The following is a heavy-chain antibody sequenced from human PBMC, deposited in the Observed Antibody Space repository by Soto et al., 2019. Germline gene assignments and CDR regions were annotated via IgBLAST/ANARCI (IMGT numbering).Heavy chain of an antibody. CDR1: GFTFSSYW. D-gene: IGHD3-3*01. Sequence: HPGGSLRLSCAASGFTFSSYWMHWVRQAPGKGLVWVSRINSDGSSTSYADSVKGRFTISRDNAKNTLYLQMNSLRAEDTAVYYCARLYYDFWSGYYYYYYGMDVWGQGTTVTVSS. V-gene: IGHV3-74*01. CDR2: INSDGSST. CDR3: ARLYYDFWSGYYYYYYGMDV. J-gene: IGHJ6*02.